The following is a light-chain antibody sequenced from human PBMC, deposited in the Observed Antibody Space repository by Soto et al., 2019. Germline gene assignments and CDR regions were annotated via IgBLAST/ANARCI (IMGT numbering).Light chain of an antibody. CDR3: SSYTSSTTPV. J-gene: IGLJ2*01. Sequence: QSVLTQPASVSGSPGQTITISCTGTSSDVGGYAYVSWYQQYPGKVPKLVISEVSNRPSGVSHRFSGSRSGNTASLTISGLQAEDEADYPCSSYTSSTTPVFGGGTKVTVL. CDR1: SSDVGGYAY. CDR2: EVS. V-gene: IGLV2-14*01.